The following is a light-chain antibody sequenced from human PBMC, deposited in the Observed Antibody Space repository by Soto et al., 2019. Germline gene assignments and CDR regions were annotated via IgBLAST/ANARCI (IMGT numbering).Light chain of an antibody. CDR2: YAS. CDR1: HDIGNY. J-gene: IGKJ3*01. V-gene: IGKV1-33*01. Sequence: DIQMTQSPSSLSASVGDRVTITCLASHDIGNYLNWYQQKPGKAPKLLIYYASNLETGVSSRFSASESGTDFTFTISSLQPEDIATYFCQQYENLPPFSFGPGTKVDIX. CDR3: QQYENLPPFS.